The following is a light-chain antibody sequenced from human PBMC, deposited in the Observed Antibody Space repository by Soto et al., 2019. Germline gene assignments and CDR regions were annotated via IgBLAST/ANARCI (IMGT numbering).Light chain of an antibody. V-gene: IGKV3-20*01. CDR3: EYFGSSPPVYT. CDR2: GAS. J-gene: IGKJ2*01. CDR1: QSVYTNY. Sequence: EIVLTQSPGTLSLSPGERATLSCRASQSVYTNYLAWYQQKPGQAPRLLIYGASGRATGIPDRFSGSGSGTVFTLAISGLEPEDFAVYYCEYFGSSPPVYTFGQGTKLEIK.